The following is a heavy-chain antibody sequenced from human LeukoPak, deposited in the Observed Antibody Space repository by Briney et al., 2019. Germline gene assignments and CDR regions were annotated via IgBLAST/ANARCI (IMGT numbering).Heavy chain of an antibody. CDR2: IYYSGST. D-gene: IGHD6-13*01. CDR3: ARKSGTDWFDP. CDR1: GGSISSYY. V-gene: IGHV4-59*01. Sequence: SETLSLTCTVSGGSISSYYWSWIRQPPGKRLEWIGYIYYSGSTSYNHSLKSRVTISVNTSKNQISLKLSPVTAADTAVYYCARKSGTDWFDPWGQGTLVTVSS. J-gene: IGHJ5*02.